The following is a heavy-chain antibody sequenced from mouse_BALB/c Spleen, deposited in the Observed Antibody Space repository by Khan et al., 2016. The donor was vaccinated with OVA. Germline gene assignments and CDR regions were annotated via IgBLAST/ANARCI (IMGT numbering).Heavy chain of an antibody. CDR3: TSRSSTYTWFGY. Sequence: QVQLQQSGAELAKPGASVKMSCKATGYTFTNYWMHWVKQRPGQGLEWIGYIDPTTGYTEYNQKFKDKATLTADKSSSTAYMQLSSLTSEDSAVYYCTSRSSTYTWFGYWGQGTLVTVSA. CDR2: IDPTTGYT. CDR1: GYTFTNYW. D-gene: IGHD1-1*01. J-gene: IGHJ3*01. V-gene: IGHV1-7*01.